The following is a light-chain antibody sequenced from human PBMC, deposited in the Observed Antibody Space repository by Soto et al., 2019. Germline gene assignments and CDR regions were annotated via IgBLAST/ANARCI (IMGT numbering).Light chain of an antibody. CDR3: QQYNSYSPVT. CDR2: KAS. CDR1: QSISSW. V-gene: IGKV1-5*03. J-gene: IGKJ1*01. Sequence: IQMTQSPSTLSASVGDRVTITCRASQSISSWLAWYQQKPGKAPKLLIYKASSLESGVPSRFSGSGSGTEFTLTISSLQPDDFATYYCQQYNSYSPVTFGQGTKVDI.